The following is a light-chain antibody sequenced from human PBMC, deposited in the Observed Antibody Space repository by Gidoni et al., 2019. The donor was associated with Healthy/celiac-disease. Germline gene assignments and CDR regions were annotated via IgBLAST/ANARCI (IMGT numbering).Light chain of an antibody. J-gene: IGKJ3*01. V-gene: IGKV3-20*01. CDR1: QSVSSSI. Sequence: EIVLTQSPRTLSLSPGARATLPFRPSQSVSSSILAWYQQKPGQAPRLLSYGAARRATGIPDRLSGSGCGTDFTLTISRREPEDFAVYYCQQYGSSRGVTFGPGTKVDIK. CDR3: QQYGSSRGVT. CDR2: GAA.